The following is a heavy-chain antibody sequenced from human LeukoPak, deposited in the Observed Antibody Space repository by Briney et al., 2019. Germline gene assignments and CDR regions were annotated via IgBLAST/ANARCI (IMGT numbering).Heavy chain of an antibody. CDR2: IYYDGRNK. CDR1: GFSFSTYG. Sequence: GGSLRLSCAASGFSFSTYGMHWVRQAPGKGLEWVAFIYYDGRNKFYADSVKGRFTISRDNSKNTLYLQMNSLRAEDTAVYYCAKDRVGASHFDYWGQGTLVTVSS. D-gene: IGHD1-26*01. V-gene: IGHV3-30*02. J-gene: IGHJ4*02. CDR3: AKDRVGASHFDY.